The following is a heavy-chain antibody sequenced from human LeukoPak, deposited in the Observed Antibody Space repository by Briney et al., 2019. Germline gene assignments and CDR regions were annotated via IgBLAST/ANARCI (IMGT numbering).Heavy chain of an antibody. D-gene: IGHD2-2*02. CDR3: AIGVGVPDAIPIVY. V-gene: IGHV3-21*01. CDR1: GLTFSGYS. J-gene: IGHJ4*02. CDR2: ISSSSSYI. Sequence: GGSLRLSCAASGLTFSGYSMSWVRQAPGKGLEWVSSISSSSSYIYYADPVKRRFTISRYNAKNTLYLQMNSLRAEDTPVYYCAIGVGVPDAIPIVYWGQRTLLTVS.